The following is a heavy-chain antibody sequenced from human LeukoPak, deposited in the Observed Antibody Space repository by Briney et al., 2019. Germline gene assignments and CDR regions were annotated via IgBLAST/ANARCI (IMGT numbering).Heavy chain of an antibody. V-gene: IGHV3-23*01. J-gene: IGHJ4*02. CDR1: GFTFSSYA. CDR2: ISGSGGST. CDR3: VGYCSTTGCADHGY. Sequence: PGGSLRLSCAASGFTFSSYAMSWVRQAPGKGLEWVSAISGSGGSTYYADSVKGRFTISRDNSKNSLYLQMNSLRAEDTAVYYCVGYCSTTGCADHGYWGQGTLVTVSS. D-gene: IGHD2-2*01.